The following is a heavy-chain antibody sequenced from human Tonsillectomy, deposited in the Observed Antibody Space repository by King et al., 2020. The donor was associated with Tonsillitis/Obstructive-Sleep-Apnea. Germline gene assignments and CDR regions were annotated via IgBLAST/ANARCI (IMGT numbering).Heavy chain of an antibody. CDR2: IYPADSDT. Sequence: GQLVQSGAEVNKPGESLVISCKPSGYSFTNYWIGWVRQMPGKGLEWMGIIYPADSDTRYSPSFQGQVTISADRSTSTAYLQWSSLQASDTAMYYCVRQFAGHIVHAFDIWGKGTMVTVSS. CDR1: GYSFTNYW. D-gene: IGHD1-26*01. CDR3: VRQFAGHIVHAFDI. V-gene: IGHV5-51*01. J-gene: IGHJ3*02.